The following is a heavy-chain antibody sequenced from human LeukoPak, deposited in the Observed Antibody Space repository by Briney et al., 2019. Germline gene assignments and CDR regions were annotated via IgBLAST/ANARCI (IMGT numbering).Heavy chain of an antibody. CDR2: IYYSGST. Sequence: SETLSLTCTVSGGSISSYYWSWIRQPPGKGLEWIGYIYYSGSTNYNPSLKSRVTISVDTSKNQFSLKLSSVTAADTAVYYCAXXXGGNYEFDPWGQGTLVTVSS. J-gene: IGHJ5*02. CDR3: AXXXGGNYEFDP. CDR1: GGSISSYY. V-gene: IGHV4-59*01. D-gene: IGHD4-23*01.